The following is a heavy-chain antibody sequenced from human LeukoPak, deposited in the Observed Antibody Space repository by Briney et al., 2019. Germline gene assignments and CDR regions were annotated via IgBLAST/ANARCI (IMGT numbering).Heavy chain of an antibody. D-gene: IGHD2-21*01. Sequence: GGSLRLSCAASGLTFSSYAMAWVRQAPGKGLEWVSVISGSGISKYYADSVKGRFTISRDNSKNTLYLQMSSLRAEDTAVYYCAIDGIGPHVISHYDYWGQGALVTVSS. CDR2: ISGSGISK. J-gene: IGHJ4*02. CDR3: AIDGIGPHVISHYDY. V-gene: IGHV3-23*01. CDR1: GLTFSSYA.